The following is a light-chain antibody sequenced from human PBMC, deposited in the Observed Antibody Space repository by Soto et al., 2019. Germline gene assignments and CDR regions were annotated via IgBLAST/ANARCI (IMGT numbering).Light chain of an antibody. J-gene: IGKJ1*01. CDR3: QQLNSYPRT. Sequence: DLQLTQSPSFLSASVGDRVTITCRASQGISSYLARYQQKPGKAPKLLIYAASTLQSGVPSRFSGSGSGTEFTLTISSLQPEDFATYYCQQLNSYPRTFGQGTKVEIK. CDR1: QGISSY. CDR2: AAS. V-gene: IGKV1-9*01.